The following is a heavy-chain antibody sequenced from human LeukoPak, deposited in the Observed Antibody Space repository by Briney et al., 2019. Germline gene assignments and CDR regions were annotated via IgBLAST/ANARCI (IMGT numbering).Heavy chain of an antibody. CDR3: ARAYEYGWFDP. V-gene: IGHV1-2*02. Sequence: ASVKVSCKASGYTFTDYFLHWLRQAPGQGLEWMGWINPKTGATNYAQSFQGRVTMTRDTSINTGNMELNRLTSDDTAVYYCARAYEYGWFDPWGQGTLVTVSS. CDR2: INPKTGAT. D-gene: IGHD3-16*01. J-gene: IGHJ5*02. CDR1: GYTFTDYF.